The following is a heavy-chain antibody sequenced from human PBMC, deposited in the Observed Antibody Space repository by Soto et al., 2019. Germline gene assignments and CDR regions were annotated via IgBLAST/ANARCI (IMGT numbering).Heavy chain of an antibody. Sequence: GGSLRLSCAASGFTFSSYGMHWVRQAPGKGLEWVAVIWYDGSNKYYADSVKGRFTISRDNSKNTLYLQMNSLRAEDTAVYYCARETYYDFWSGYYIQYYYYGMDVWGQGTTVTVSS. J-gene: IGHJ6*02. CDR1: GFTFSSYG. CDR2: IWYDGSNK. CDR3: ARETYYDFWSGYYIQYYYYGMDV. D-gene: IGHD3-3*01. V-gene: IGHV3-33*01.